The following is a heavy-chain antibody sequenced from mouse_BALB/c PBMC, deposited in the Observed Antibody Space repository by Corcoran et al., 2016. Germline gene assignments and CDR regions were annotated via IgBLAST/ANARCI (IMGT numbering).Heavy chain of an antibody. CDR3: ARITTVVPGYFDV. J-gene: IGHJ1*01. CDR2: INPYNDGT. V-gene: IGHV1S136*01. CDR1: GYTFSSYV. Sequence: EVHLQQSGPELVKPGASVKMSCKASGYTFSSYVMHWVKQKPGQGLEWIGYINPYNDGTKYNEKFKGKATLTSDKSSSTAYMELSSLTSEDSAVYYWARITTVVPGYFDVWGAGTTVTVSS. D-gene: IGHD1-1*01.